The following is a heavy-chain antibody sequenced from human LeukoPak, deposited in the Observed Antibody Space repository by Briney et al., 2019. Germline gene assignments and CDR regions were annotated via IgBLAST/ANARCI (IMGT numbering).Heavy chain of an antibody. J-gene: IGHJ4*02. CDR3: ARDQGSHFDY. Sequence: SETLSLTCTVSGGSISSYYWSWIRQPPGKGLEWIGYIYYSGSTNYNPSLKSRVTISVDTSKNQFSLKLSSVTAADTAVYYCARDQGSHFDYWGQGTLVTVSS. V-gene: IGHV4-59*01. CDR2: IYYSGST. CDR1: GGSISSYY.